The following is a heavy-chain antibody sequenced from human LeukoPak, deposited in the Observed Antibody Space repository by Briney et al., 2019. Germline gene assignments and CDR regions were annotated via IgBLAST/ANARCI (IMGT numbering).Heavy chain of an antibody. D-gene: IGHD3-10*01. J-gene: IGHJ6*02. Sequence: PSETLSLTCAVYGGSFSGYYWSWIRQPPGKGLEWIGEINHRGSTNYNPSLKSRVTISVDTSKNQFSLKLSSVTAADTAVYYCARGGGFGELLSPQNYYYYGMDVWGQGTTVTVSS. CDR2: INHRGST. CDR3: ARGGGFGELLSPQNYYYYGMDV. CDR1: GGSFSGYY. V-gene: IGHV4-34*01.